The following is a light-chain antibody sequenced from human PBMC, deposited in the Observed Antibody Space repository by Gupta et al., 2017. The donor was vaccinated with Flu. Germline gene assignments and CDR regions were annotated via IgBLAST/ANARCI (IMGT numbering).Light chain of an antibody. CDR2: EAT. CDR3: CSDACTDTFV. J-gene: IGLJ1*01. V-gene: IGLV2-23*01. CDR1: SSDVGTYNL. Sequence: QSALTQPASVSGSPGQSITISCTGTSSDVGTYNLVSWYHQSPAKAHKLIIYEATKRTAGVAGRFSGSNSGTTASLTISGPQAEDEAKYYCCSDACTDTFVFGAGTKVTVL.